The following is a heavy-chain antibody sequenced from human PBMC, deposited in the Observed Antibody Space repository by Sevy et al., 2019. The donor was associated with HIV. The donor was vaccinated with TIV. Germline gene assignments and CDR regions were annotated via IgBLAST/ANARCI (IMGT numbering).Heavy chain of an antibody. D-gene: IGHD3-10*01. CDR1: GFTFSSYA. CDR2: ISGSGGST. V-gene: IGHV3-23*01. J-gene: IGHJ4*02. Sequence: GGSLRLSCAASGFTFSSYAMSWVRQAPGKGLEWVSAISGSGGSTYYADSVKGRFTISRDNSKNTLYLQMNSLRAEDTAVYYCAKAGARITMVRGVPFDYWGQGTLVTVSS. CDR3: AKAGARITMVRGVPFDY.